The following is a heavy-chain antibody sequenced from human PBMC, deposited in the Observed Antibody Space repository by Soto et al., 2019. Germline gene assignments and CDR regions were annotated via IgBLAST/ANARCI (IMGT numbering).Heavy chain of an antibody. CDR1: GGTFSSYT. D-gene: IGHD4-17*01. V-gene: IGHV1-69*02. CDR3: AFGRMVTTWAALDY. J-gene: IGHJ4*02. Sequence: QVQLVQSGAEVKKPGSSVKVSCKASGGTFSSYTISWVRQAPGQGLEWMGRIIPILGIANYAQKFQGRVTITADKSTSTAYMELSSLRSEDTAVYYCAFGRMVTTWAALDYWGQGTLVTVSS. CDR2: IIPILGIA.